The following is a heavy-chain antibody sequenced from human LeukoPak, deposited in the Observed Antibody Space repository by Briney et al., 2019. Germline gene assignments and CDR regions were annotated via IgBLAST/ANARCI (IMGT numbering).Heavy chain of an antibody. CDR1: GGSFSGYY. J-gene: IGHJ4*02. CDR2: INHSGST. Sequence: PSETLSLTCAVYGGSFSGYYWSWIRQPPGKGLEWIGEINHSGSTNYNPSLKSRVTISVDTSKNQFSLKLSSVTAADTAVYYCARHRWLRGQPFDYWGQGTLVTVSS. V-gene: IGHV4-34*01. CDR3: ARHRWLRGQPFDY. D-gene: IGHD5-24*01.